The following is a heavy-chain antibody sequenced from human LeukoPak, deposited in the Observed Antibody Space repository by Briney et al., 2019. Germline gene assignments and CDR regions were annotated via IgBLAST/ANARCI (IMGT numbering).Heavy chain of an antibody. J-gene: IGHJ4*02. CDR3: AKGPYSGSPFDY. CDR1: GFTFSSYG. D-gene: IGHD1-26*01. CDR2: IRYDGSNK. Sequence: GGSLRLSCAASGFTFSSYGMHWVRQAPRKGLEWVAFIRYDGSNKYYADPVKGRFTISRDNSKNTLYLQMNSLRAEDTAVYYCAKGPYSGSPFDYWGQGTLVTVSS. V-gene: IGHV3-30*02.